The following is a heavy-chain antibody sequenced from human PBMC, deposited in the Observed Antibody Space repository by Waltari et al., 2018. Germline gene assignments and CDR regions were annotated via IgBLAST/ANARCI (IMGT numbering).Heavy chain of an antibody. D-gene: IGHD4-17*01. CDR3: ARGIHDYAFGLGVTDY. V-gene: IGHV1-8*03. Sequence: QVQLVQSGAEVKKPGASVKVSCKASGYTFTSYDINWVRQATGQGLEWMGWMNPNSGNTGYAQKFQGRVTITRNTSISTAYMELSSLRSEDTAVYYCARGIHDYAFGLGVTDYWGQGTLVTVSS. CDR1: GYTFTSYD. CDR2: MNPNSGNT. J-gene: IGHJ4*02.